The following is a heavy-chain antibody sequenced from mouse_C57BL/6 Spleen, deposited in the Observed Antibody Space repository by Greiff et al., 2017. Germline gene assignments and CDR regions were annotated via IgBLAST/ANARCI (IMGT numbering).Heavy chain of an antibody. CDR1: GYTFTSYW. CDR3: ARGFYDGYHRYFDV. V-gene: IGHV1-50*01. J-gene: IGHJ1*03. CDR2: IDPSDSYT. Sequence: QVQLQQPGAELVKPGASVKLSCKASGYTFTSYWMQWVKQRPGQGLEWIGEIDPSDSYTNYNQKFKGKATLTVDTSSSTAYMQLSSLSSEDSAVCYCARGFYDGYHRYFDVWGTGTTVTVSS. D-gene: IGHD2-3*01.